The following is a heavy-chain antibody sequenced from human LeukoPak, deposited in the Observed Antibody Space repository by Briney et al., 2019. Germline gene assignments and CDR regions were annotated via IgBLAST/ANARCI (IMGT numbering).Heavy chain of an antibody. Sequence: PSRTLSLTCTVSGGSISSGDYYWSWIRQPPGKGLEWIGYIYYSGSTYYNPSLKSRVTISVDTSKNQFSLKLSSVTAADTAVYDSARVTGYSSGVDDYWGQGSLVTVSS. CDR3: ARVTGYSSGVDDY. CDR1: GGSISSGDYY. V-gene: IGHV4-30-4*08. D-gene: IGHD6-19*01. CDR2: IYYSGST. J-gene: IGHJ4*02.